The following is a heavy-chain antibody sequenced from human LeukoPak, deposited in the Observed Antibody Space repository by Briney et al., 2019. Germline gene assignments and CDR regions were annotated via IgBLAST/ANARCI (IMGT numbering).Heavy chain of an antibody. Sequence: GGSLRLSCAASGFTFSSYGMHWVRQAPGKGLEWVAVIWYDGSNKYYADSVKGRFTISRDNSKNTLYLQMNSLRAEDTAVYYCARDGDAYYYDSSGGFDYWGQGTLVTVS. D-gene: IGHD3-22*01. J-gene: IGHJ4*02. V-gene: IGHV3-33*01. CDR1: GFTFSSYG. CDR2: IWYDGSNK. CDR3: ARDGDAYYYDSSGGFDY.